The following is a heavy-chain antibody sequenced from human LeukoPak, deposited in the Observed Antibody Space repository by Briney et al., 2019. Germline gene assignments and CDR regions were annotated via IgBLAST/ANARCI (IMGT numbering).Heavy chain of an antibody. D-gene: IGHD3-10*02. Sequence: GGSLRLSCAASGFTYSSFAMSWVGQAPGKGLEWVAVISYDGSNKYYADSVKGRFTISRDNSKNTLYLQMNSLRAEDTAVYYCAELGITMIGGVWGKGTTVTISS. J-gene: IGHJ6*04. CDR3: AELGITMIGGV. CDR1: GFTYSSFA. CDR2: ISYDGSNK. V-gene: IGHV3-30*04.